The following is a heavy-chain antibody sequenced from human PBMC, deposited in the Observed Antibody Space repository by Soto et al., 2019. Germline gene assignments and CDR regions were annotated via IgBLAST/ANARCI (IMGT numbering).Heavy chain of an antibody. J-gene: IGHJ5*02. CDR1: GYTLTELS. D-gene: IGHD3-3*01. V-gene: IGHV1-24*01. CDR2: FDPEDGET. CDR3: ATSMAVIMSRSPGGWFDP. Sequence: ASVKVSCKASGYTLTELSMHWVRQAPGKGLEWMGGFDPEDGETIYAQRFQGRVTMTEDTSTDTAYMELSSLRSEDTAVYYCATSMAVIMSRSPGGWFDPWGQGTLVTVSS.